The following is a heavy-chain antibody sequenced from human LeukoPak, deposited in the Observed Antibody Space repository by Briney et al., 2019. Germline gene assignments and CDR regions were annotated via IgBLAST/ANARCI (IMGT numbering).Heavy chain of an antibody. Sequence: GGSLRLSCAASGFTFSSYGMHWVRQAPGKGLGWVAFIRYDGSNTYYADSVKGRFTISRDNSKHTLYLQMNSRRAEDTAVYYCAKDFIVVVPAVDYWGQGTLVTVSS. D-gene: IGHD2-2*01. J-gene: IGHJ4*02. CDR2: IRYDGSNT. CDR1: GFTFSSYG. CDR3: AKDFIVVVPAVDY. V-gene: IGHV3-30*02.